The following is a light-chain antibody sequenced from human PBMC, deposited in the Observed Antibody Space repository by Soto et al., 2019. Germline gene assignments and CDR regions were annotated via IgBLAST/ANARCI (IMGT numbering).Light chain of an antibody. CDR1: SSDVGAYNY. CDR3: SSYTSTSTLYV. V-gene: IGLV2-14*01. Sequence: QSALTQPASVSGSPGQSITLSCTGTSSDVGAYNYVSWYQQHPGKAPKLMIYEVSNRPSGVSNRFSGSKSGNTASLTISGRLAADDAAAYCSSYTSTSTLYVFGTGTKVTVL. J-gene: IGLJ1*01. CDR2: EVS.